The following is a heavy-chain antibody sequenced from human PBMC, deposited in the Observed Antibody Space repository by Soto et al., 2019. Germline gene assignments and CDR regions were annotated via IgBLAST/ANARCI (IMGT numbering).Heavy chain of an antibody. V-gene: IGHV4-4*07. CDR2: IYATGTT. CDR3: VRDGAKTLRDWFDP. D-gene: IGHD1-26*01. Sequence: SETLSLTCTVSGASISGFYWSWIRKSAGKGLEWIGRIYATGTTDYNPSLKSRVMMSVDTSEKQFSLKLRSVTAADTAVYYCVRDGAKTLRDWFDPWGQGISVTVSS. J-gene: IGHJ5*02. CDR1: GASISGFY.